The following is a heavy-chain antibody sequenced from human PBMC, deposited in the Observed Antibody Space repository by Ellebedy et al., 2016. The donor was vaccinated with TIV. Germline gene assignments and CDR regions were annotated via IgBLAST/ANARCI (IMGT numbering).Heavy chain of an antibody. CDR1: GGSISSYY. CDR3: ARRGYGSGSYFDY. D-gene: IGHD3-10*01. J-gene: IGHJ4*02. Sequence: MPSETLSLTCTVSGGSISSYYWSWIRQPPGKGLEWIGYISYSGSTNYNPSIKSRVTISVDTSKNQFSLKLSSVTAADTAVYYCARRGYGSGSYFDYWGQGTLVTVSS. V-gene: IGHV4-59*01. CDR2: ISYSGST.